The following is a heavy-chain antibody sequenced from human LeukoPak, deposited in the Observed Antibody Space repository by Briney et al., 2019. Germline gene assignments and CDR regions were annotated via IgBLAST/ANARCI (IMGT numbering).Heavy chain of an antibody. V-gene: IGHV3-30-3*01. CDR1: GFTFSSYA. CDR2: ISYDGSNK. J-gene: IGHJ3*02. Sequence: PGGSLRLSCAASGFTFSSYAMHWVRQAPGKGLEWVAVISYDGSNKYYADSVKGRFTISRDNSKNTLYLQMNSLRAEDTAVYYCARRYYDTTGYAFDIWGQGTMVTVSS. CDR3: ARRYYDTTGYAFDI. D-gene: IGHD3-22*01.